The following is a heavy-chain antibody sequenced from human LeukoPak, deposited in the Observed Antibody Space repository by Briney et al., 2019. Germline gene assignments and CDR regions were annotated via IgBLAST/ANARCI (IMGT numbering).Heavy chain of an antibody. J-gene: IGHJ6*02. D-gene: IGHD2-2*01. V-gene: IGHV1-18*01. CDR2: ISAYNGNT. Sequence: ASVTVSCKASGYTFTNYGISWVRQAPGQGLEWMGWISAYNGNTNYAQKVQGRVTMTTDTSTSTAYMELRSLRSHDTAVYYCARDPLGYCTSITCLDGMDVWGQGTTVTVSS. CDR3: ARDPLGYCTSITCLDGMDV. CDR1: GYTFTNYG.